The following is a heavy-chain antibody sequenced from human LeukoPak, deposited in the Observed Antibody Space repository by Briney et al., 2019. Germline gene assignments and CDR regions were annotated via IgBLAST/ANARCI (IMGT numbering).Heavy chain of an antibody. D-gene: IGHD2-2*02. CDR2: IIPIFGTA. CDR3: AREGIVVVPVAINSPLYYFDY. Sequence: GASVKVSCKASGGTFSSYAISWVRQAPGQGLEWMGGIIPIFGTANYAQKFQGRVTITADESTSTAYMELSSLRSEDTAVYYCAREGIVVVPVAINSPLYYFDYWGQGTLVTVSS. J-gene: IGHJ4*02. CDR1: GGTFSSYA. V-gene: IGHV1-69*01.